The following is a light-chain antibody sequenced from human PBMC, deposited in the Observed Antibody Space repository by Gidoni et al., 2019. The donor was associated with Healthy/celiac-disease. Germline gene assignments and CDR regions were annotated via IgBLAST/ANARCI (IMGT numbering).Light chain of an antibody. CDR3: SSYTSSSTHYV. CDR1: SSDVGGYNY. J-gene: IGLJ1*01. V-gene: IGLV2-14*01. Sequence: QSALTQPASVSGSPGQSLTISCTGTSSDVGGYNYVPWYQQHPGKAPKLMIYEVSNRPSGVSNRFSGSKSGNTASLTISGLQAEDEADYYCSSYTSSSTHYVFGTGTKVTVL. CDR2: EVS.